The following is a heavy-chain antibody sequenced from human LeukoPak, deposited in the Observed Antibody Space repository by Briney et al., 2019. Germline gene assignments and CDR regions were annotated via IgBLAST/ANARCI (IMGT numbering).Heavy chain of an antibody. CDR1: GGSISSISYY. V-gene: IGHV4-39*01. CDR2: MYDNGST. J-gene: IGHJ5*02. Sequence: SETLSLTCTVSGGSISSISYYWGWIRQPPGKGLEWIGSMYDNGSTYYNPSLKSRVTISVDTSKNQFSLKLTSVTAADTAVYYCARHPSGRMWLQQGGWFDPWGQGTLVTVSS. CDR3: ARHPSGRMWLQQGGWFDP. D-gene: IGHD5-24*01.